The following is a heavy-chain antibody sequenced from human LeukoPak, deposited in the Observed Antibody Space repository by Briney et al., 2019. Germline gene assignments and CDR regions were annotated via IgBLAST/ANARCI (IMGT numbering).Heavy chain of an antibody. J-gene: IGHJ6*03. V-gene: IGHV3-48*01. CDR3: ARFAAGGSYYYYMDV. D-gene: IGHD6-25*01. CDR2: IGTSSTTI. Sequence: GGSLRLSCAASGFTFSSYTMNWVRQPPGKGLEWVSNIGTSSTTIYYADPVKGRFTISRDNAKNSLYLQMNSLRADDTAVYYCARFAAGGSYYYYMDVWGKGTTVTVSS. CDR1: GFTFSSYT.